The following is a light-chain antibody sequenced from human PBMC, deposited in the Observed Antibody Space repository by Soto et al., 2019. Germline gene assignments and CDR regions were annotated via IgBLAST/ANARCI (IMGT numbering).Light chain of an antibody. V-gene: IGKV1-5*03. CDR3: QQYNNYPWT. Sequence: DIQMTQSPSTLSASVGDRVTITCRASQSISIWLAWYQQKPGKAPNLLSSKASSLESGVPSRFIGSGSGTEFTLTISSLQPDDFATYYCQQYNNYPWTFGQGTKVEIK. CDR2: KAS. CDR1: QSISIW. J-gene: IGKJ1*01.